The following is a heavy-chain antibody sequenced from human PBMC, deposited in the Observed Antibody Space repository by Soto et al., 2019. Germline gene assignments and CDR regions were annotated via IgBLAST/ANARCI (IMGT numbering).Heavy chain of an antibody. CDR1: GYSFTRYW. CDR3: ARGYCSGGSCYYYYGMDV. Sequence: PGESPKISCKGSGYSFTRYWIGWVRQMPGKGLEWMGIIYPGDSDTRYSQSFQGQVNISADKSISTAYLQWSSLKASDTAMYYCARGYCSGGSCYYYYGMDVWGQGTTVTVSS. V-gene: IGHV5-51*01. CDR2: IYPGDSDT. J-gene: IGHJ6*02. D-gene: IGHD2-15*01.